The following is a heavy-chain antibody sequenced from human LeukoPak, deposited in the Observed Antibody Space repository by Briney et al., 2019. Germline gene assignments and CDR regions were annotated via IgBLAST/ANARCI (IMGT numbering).Heavy chain of an antibody. Sequence: PGGSLRLSCAASGFTFSSYAMHWVRQAPGKGLEWVALITSDGGNKNYADSVKGRFTTSRDNSKNTLYLQMNSLRPEDTAVYYCARESGASRGYSYGHWGQGTLVTASS. CDR3: ARESGASRGYSYGH. CDR1: GFTFSSYA. V-gene: IGHV3-30*04. J-gene: IGHJ4*02. CDR2: ITSDGGNK. D-gene: IGHD5-18*01.